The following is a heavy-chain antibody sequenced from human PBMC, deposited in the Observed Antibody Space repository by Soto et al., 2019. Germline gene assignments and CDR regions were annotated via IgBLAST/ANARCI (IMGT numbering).Heavy chain of an antibody. V-gene: IGHV3-23*01. D-gene: IGHD5-18*01. Sequence: PGGSLRLSCAASGFTFSNYAMSWVRQAPGKGLEWVSTISGSGGSTYYTESVKGRFTISRDNSRNTLYLQMNSLRAEDTAVYYCAKAGGYSYSYYFYYGMDVWGQGTTVTVSS. CDR2: ISGSGGST. J-gene: IGHJ6*02. CDR1: GFTFSNYA. CDR3: AKAGGYSYSYYFYYGMDV.